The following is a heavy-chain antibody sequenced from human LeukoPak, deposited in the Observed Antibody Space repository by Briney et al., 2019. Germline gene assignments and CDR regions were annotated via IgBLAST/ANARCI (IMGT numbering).Heavy chain of an antibody. D-gene: IGHD2-2*01. J-gene: IGHJ4*02. CDR1: GFTFSTYG. V-gene: IGHV3-30*02. Sequence: GGSLRLSCAASGFTFSTYGMDWVRQAPGKGLEWVAYIRYDGSNKNYADSVKGRFTISRDNSKNTLYLQVSSLRAEDTAVYYCAKVVTGYCSTTSCPFDSWGQGTLVTVSS. CDR2: IRYDGSNK. CDR3: AKVVTGYCSTTSCPFDS.